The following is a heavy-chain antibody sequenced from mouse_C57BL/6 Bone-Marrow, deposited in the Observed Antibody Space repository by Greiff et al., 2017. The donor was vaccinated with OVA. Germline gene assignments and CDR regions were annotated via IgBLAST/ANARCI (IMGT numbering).Heavy chain of an antibody. J-gene: IGHJ2*01. CDR2: IDPSDSYT. Sequence: QVQLQQPGAELVRPGTSVKLSCKASGYTFTSYWMHWVKQRPGQGLEWIGVIDPSDSYTNYNQKFKGKATLTVDTSSSTAYMQLSSLTSEDSAVYYCARGGITTVVGGDYWGQGTTRTVSS. CDR1: GYTFTSYW. D-gene: IGHD1-1*01. CDR3: ARGGITTVVGGDY. V-gene: IGHV1-59*01.